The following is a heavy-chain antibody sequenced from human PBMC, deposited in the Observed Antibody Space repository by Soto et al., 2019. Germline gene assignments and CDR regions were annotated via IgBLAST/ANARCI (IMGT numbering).Heavy chain of an antibody. Sequence: GASVKVSCKVSGYTLTELSMHWVRQAPGKGLERVGGFDPEDGETIYAQKFQGRVTMTEDTSTDTAYMELSSLRSEDTAVYYCAVLQQQLFPGPTNNWFDPWGQGTLVTVSS. CDR1: GYTLTELS. J-gene: IGHJ5*02. CDR3: AVLQQQLFPGPTNNWFDP. V-gene: IGHV1-24*01. CDR2: FDPEDGET. D-gene: IGHD6-13*01.